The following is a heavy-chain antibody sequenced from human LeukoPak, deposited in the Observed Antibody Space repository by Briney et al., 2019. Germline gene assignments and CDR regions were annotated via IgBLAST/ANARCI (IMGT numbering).Heavy chain of an antibody. CDR2: ISYDGSNK. Sequence: GGSLRLSCAASGFTFNTYWMNWVRQAPGKGLEWVAVISYDGSNKYYADSVKGRFTISRDNSKNTLYLQMNSLRAEDTAVYYCASSRAGFGEPHFDYWGQGTLVTVSS. V-gene: IGHV3-30-3*01. D-gene: IGHD3-10*01. J-gene: IGHJ4*02. CDR3: ASSRAGFGEPHFDY. CDR1: GFTFNTYW.